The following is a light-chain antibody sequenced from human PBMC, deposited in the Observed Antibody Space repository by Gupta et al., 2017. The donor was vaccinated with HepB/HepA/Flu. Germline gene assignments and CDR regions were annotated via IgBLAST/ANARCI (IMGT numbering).Light chain of an antibody. J-gene: IGKJ2*01. CDR1: QSVLYSSISKNY. CDR3: QQYHSTPYT. V-gene: IGKV4-1*01. Sequence: AXXXXXXAXXNCKSSQSVLYSSISKNYLAWYQQKPGQPPRVLIYWASTRESGVPDRFSGSGSGTDFTLTISSLQAEDVAVYYCQQYHSTPYTFGQGIKLEIK. CDR2: WAS.